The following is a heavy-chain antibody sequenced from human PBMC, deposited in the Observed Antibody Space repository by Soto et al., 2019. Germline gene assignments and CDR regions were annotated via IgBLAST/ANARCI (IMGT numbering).Heavy chain of an antibody. V-gene: IGHV1-69*01. Sequence: QVQLLQSGTEVKKPGSSVRVSCKASGGSFSTYAISWVRQAPGQGLQWMEGIIPIFGAATYAQKFQGRATFSADASPTTVYMDLTSLTSEDTAVYYCATYRTNLGSRLYAVPFDYWGQGTLVIVSS. D-gene: IGHD2-2*01. CDR2: IIPIFGAA. J-gene: IGHJ4*02. CDR3: ATYRTNLGSRLYAVPFDY. CDR1: GGSFSTYA.